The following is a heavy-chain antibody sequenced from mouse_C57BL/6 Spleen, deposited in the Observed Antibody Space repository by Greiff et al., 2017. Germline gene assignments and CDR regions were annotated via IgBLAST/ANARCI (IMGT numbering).Heavy chain of an antibody. CDR2: IDPSDSYT. J-gene: IGHJ2*01. CDR3: ARGGSADWDY. D-gene: IGHD4-1*01. CDR1: GYTFTSYW. Sequence: VQLQQPGAELVMPGASVKLSCKASGYTFTSYWMHWVKQRPGQGLEWIGEIDPSDSYTNYNQKFKGKSTLTVDKSSSTAYMQLSSLTSEDSAVYYCARGGSADWDYWGQGTTLTVSS. V-gene: IGHV1-69*01.